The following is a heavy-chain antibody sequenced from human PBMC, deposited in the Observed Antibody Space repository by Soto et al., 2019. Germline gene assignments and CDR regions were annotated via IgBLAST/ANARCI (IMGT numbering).Heavy chain of an antibody. D-gene: IGHD1-26*01. CDR2: VIPIFGTA. V-gene: IGHV1-69*13. Sequence: GASVKVSCKASGGTFSSYAISWVRQAPGQGLEWMGGVIPIFGTANYAQKFQGRVTITADESTSTAYMELSSLRSEDTAVYYCARISIVGVDAFDIWGQGTMVTVSS. J-gene: IGHJ3*02. CDR1: GGTFSSYA. CDR3: ARISIVGVDAFDI.